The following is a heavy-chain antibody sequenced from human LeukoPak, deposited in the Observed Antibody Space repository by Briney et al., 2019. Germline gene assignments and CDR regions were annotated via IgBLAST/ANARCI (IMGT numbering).Heavy chain of an antibody. V-gene: IGHV4-61*02. J-gene: IGHJ4*02. D-gene: IGHD3-9*01. CDR3: ARGQDILTGYYREPPFDY. CDR1: GGSISSGSYY. Sequence: TPSETLSLTCTVSGGSISSGSYYWSWIRQPAGQGLEYIGRMYTSGSTNYNPSLKSRVTISVDTSKNQFSLKLSSVTAADTAVYYCARGQDILTGYYREPPFDYWGQGTLVTVSS. CDR2: MYTSGST.